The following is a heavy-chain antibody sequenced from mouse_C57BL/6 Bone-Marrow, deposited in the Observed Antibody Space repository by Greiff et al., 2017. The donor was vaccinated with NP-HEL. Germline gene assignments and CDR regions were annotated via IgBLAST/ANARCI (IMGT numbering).Heavy chain of an antibody. V-gene: IGHV2-5*01. CDR2: IWRGGST. D-gene: IGHD1-1*01. Sequence: VMLVESGPGLVQPSQSLSITCTVSGFSLTSYGVHWVRQSPGKGLEWLGVIWRGGSTDYNAAFMSRLSITKDNSKSQVFFKMNSLQADDTAIYYCAKKGGSSYAPRYYAMDYWGQGTSVTVSS. CDR3: AKKGGSSYAPRYYAMDY. CDR1: GFSLTSYG. J-gene: IGHJ4*01.